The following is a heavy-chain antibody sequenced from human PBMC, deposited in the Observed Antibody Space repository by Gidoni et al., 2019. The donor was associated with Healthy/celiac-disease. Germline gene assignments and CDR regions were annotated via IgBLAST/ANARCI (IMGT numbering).Heavy chain of an antibody. Sequence: QVQLVQSGAEAKKPGASVKVSCKASGYTFTGYYMHWVRQAPGQGLEWMGWINPNSGGTNYAQKFQGRVTMTRDTSISTAYMELSRLRSDDTAVYYCARDAAVAGNYYYYGMDVWGQGTTVTVSS. V-gene: IGHV1-2*02. CDR2: INPNSGGT. J-gene: IGHJ6*02. D-gene: IGHD6-19*01. CDR3: ARDAAVAGNYYYYGMDV. CDR1: GYTFTGYY.